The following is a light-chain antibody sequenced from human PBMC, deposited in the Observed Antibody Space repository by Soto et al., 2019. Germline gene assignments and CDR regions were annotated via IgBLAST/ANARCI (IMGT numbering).Light chain of an antibody. Sequence: EIMLTQSPGTLSLSPGEGATLSCRASQSINSFLAWYQQRRGQAPRLLIHGASNRATGIPDRFSGSGSGTDFTLSISSLEPEDSAVYYCQQRGNWPPTWTFGQGTKVDIK. CDR1: QSINSF. CDR2: GAS. V-gene: IGKV3-11*01. CDR3: QQRGNWPPTWT. J-gene: IGKJ1*01.